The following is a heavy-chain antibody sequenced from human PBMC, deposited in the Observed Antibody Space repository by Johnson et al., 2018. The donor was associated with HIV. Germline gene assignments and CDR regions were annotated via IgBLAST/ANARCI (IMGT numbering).Heavy chain of an antibody. Sequence: VQLVESGGELVRPGGSLRISCAVSGFSFGDYAMNWVRRVPGKGLEWVSGINWNGGSTNYADSVRGRFTISRDNAKNSLYLQMKSLRAEDTALYYCAREEEYRYAFDIWGQGTMVTVSS. D-gene: IGHD2/OR15-2a*01. J-gene: IGHJ3*02. V-gene: IGHV3-20*04. CDR3: AREEEYRYAFDI. CDR1: GFSFGDYA. CDR2: INWNGGST.